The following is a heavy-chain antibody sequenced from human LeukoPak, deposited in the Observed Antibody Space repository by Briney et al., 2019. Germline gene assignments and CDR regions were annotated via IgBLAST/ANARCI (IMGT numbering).Heavy chain of an antibody. CDR2: INPNSGGT. CDR3: ARELDIVVVPAAAYNWFDP. CDR1: GYTFTGYY. J-gene: IGHJ5*02. V-gene: IGHV1-2*02. D-gene: IGHD2-2*03. Sequence: GASVKVSCKASGYTFTGYYMHWVRQAPGQGLEWMGWINPNSGGTNYAQKFQGRVTMTRDTSISTAYMELSRLRSDDTAVYYCARELDIVVVPAAAYNWFDPWGQGTLVTVPS.